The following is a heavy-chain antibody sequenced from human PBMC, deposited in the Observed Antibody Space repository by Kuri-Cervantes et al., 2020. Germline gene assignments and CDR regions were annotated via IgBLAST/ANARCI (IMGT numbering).Heavy chain of an antibody. J-gene: IGHJ4*02. CDR2: IWYDGSNK. CDR3: AKLWLWFGETNDY. V-gene: IGHV3-30*02. D-gene: IGHD3-10*01. Sequence: GGSLRLSCAASGFTFSSYGMHWVRQAPGKGLEWVAVIWYDGSNKYYADSVKGRFTISRDNSKNTLYLQMNSLRAEDTAVYYCAKLWLWFGETNDYWGQGNQVTVSS. CDR1: GFTFSSYG.